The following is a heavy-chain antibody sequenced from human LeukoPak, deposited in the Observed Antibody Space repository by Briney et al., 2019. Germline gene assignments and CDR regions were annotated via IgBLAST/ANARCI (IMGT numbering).Heavy chain of an antibody. J-gene: IGHJ4*02. CDR3: ARLYASSWYYFDY. V-gene: IGHV3-21*01. Sequence: GGSLRLSCAASGFTFSSYSMNWVRQAPGKGLEWVSSIGSSTYIHYADSVKGRFTISRDNAKNSLYLQMNSLRAEDTAVYYCARLYASSWYYFDYRGQGTLVTVSS. CDR1: GFTFSSYS. CDR2: IGSSTYI. D-gene: IGHD6-13*01.